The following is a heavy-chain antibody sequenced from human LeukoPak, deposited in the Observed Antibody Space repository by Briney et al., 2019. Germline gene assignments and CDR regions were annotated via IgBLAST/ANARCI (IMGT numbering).Heavy chain of an antibody. CDR1: GFTFSSYW. CDR3: ARDNSGSDPEHWAR. Sequence: GGSLRLSCAASGFTFSSYWMHWVRQAPGKGLEWVANIKPDGSEKYYVDSVKGRFTISRDNAKNSLYLQMNSLRAEDTAVYYCARDNSGSDPEHWARWGQGTLVIVSS. V-gene: IGHV3-7*03. D-gene: IGHD5-12*01. CDR2: IKPDGSEK. J-gene: IGHJ4*02.